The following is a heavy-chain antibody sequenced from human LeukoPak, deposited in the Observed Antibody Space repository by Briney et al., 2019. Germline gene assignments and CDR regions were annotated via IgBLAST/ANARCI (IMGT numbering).Heavy chain of an antibody. CDR3: AREIVVVPAAPNLFDY. Sequence: SETLSLTCTVSGGSISSSSYYWGWIRQPPGKGLEWIGSIYYSGSTYYNPSLKSRVTTSVDTSKNHFSLKLRSVTAADTAVYYCAREIVVVPAAPNLFDYWGQGTLVTVSS. V-gene: IGHV4-39*02. J-gene: IGHJ4*02. D-gene: IGHD2-2*01. CDR2: IYYSGST. CDR1: GGSISSSSYY.